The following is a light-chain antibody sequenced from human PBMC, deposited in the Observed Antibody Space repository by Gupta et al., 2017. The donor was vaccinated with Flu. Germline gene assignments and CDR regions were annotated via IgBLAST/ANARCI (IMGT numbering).Light chain of an antibody. CDR3: MSVASSIAYV. CDR2: DVS. Sequence: SVTISCTGTSSDVGGYNYVSWYQQYPGKAPKLMIYDVSHRPSGVSNRFSGSKSGSTASLTISGLQAEDEADYYCMSVASSIAYVFGTGTKVTVL. V-gene: IGLV2-14*03. J-gene: IGLJ1*01. CDR1: SSDVGGYNY.